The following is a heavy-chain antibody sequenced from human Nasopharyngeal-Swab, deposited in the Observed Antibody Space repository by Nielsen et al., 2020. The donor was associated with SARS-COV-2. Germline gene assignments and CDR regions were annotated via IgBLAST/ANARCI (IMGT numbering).Heavy chain of an antibody. CDR2: ITVGSDGT. Sequence: GESLKISCAASGFTFSSSAMGWVRQAPGKGLEWVSIITVGSDGTYYADSVKGRFSISRDNSKSTLYLQMNSLRVEDTAVYYCADPPFSEYWGQGTLVTVSS. J-gene: IGHJ4*02. CDR1: GFTFSSSA. CDR3: ADPPFSEY. V-gene: IGHV3-23*01.